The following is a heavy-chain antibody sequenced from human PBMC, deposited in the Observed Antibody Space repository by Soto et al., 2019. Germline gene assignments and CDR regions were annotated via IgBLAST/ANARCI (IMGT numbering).Heavy chain of an antibody. D-gene: IGHD6-13*01. V-gene: IGHV4-34*01. CDR2: INHSGST. CDR1: GGSFSGYY. Sequence: SETLSLTCAVYGGSFSGYYWSWIRQPPGKGLEWIGEINHSGSTNYNPSLKSRVTISVDTSKNQFSLKLSSVTAADTAVYYCARGGVWGSSWYGIDYYYGMDVWGQGTTVTVS. J-gene: IGHJ6*02. CDR3: ARGGVWGSSWYGIDYYYGMDV.